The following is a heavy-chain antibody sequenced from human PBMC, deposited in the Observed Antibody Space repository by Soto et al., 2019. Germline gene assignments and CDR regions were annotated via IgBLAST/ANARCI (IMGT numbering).Heavy chain of an antibody. V-gene: IGHV5-51*01. CDR3: ERQYCSGGICYDHDYYYGMDV. CDR2: IYPGDSDT. D-gene: IGHD2-15*01. J-gene: IGHJ6*02. CDR1: GYSFTSYW. Sequence: PGESLKISCKGSGYSFTSYWIGWVRQMPGKGLERMGIIYPGDSDTRYSPSFQGQVTISADKSISTAYLQWSSLKASDTAMYYCERQYCSGGICYDHDYYYGMDVCGQGYTVTVS.